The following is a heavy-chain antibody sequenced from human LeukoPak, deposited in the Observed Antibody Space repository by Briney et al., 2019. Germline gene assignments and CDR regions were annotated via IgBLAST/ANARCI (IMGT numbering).Heavy chain of an antibody. CDR1: GDSFSSYR. Sequence: SETLSLTCTVSGDSFSSYRWSWLRQPPGKGLEWIGYISSSGSTSYNPSLKSRVTISVDTSKNQFSLKLSSVTAADTAVYYCARHGFTNYDILTGYYTLPWWFDPWGQGTLVTVSS. J-gene: IGHJ5*02. V-gene: IGHV4-59*08. CDR3: ARHGFTNYDILTGYYTLPWWFDP. D-gene: IGHD3-9*01. CDR2: ISSSGST.